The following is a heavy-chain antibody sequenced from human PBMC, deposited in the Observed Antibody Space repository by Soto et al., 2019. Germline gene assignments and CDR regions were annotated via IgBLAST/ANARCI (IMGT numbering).Heavy chain of an antibody. D-gene: IGHD3-9*01. J-gene: IGHJ4*02. CDR3: AHSPAYDISTGYYPFDY. CDR2: IYWDDGK. V-gene: IGHV2-5*02. CDR1: GFSLSTSGVG. Sequence: SGPTLVNPTQTLTLTCTFSGFSLSTSGVGVAWIRQPPGKALEWLALIYWDDGKRYSPSLKTRLNITKDTSKNQVVLTLTNVDPVDTATYYCAHSPAYDISTGYYPFDYWGQGSLVTVSS.